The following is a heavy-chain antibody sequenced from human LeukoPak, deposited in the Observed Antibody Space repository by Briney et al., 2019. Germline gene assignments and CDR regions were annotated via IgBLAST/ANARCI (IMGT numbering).Heavy chain of an antibody. D-gene: IGHD5-12*01. CDR2: IRGSGDST. J-gene: IGHJ5*02. CDR3: ARVAVATTWFDP. V-gene: IGHV3-23*01. CDR1: RFTFSSYA. Sequence: RGSLRLSCAASRFTFSSYAMSWVRHAPGEGLEWVSLIRGSGDSTYYADSVKGRFTISRDNAKNTLYLQMNSLRAEDTAVYYCARVAVATTWFDPWGQGTLVTVSS.